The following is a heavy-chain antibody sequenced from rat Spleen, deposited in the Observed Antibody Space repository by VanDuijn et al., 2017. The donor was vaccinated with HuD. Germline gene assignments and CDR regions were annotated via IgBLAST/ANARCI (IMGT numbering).Heavy chain of an antibody. CDR1: GFTFSNYG. CDR2: INHDGRNT. CDR3: TSRGLNYGGYTDNWFAY. J-gene: IGHJ3*01. D-gene: IGHD1-11*01. Sequence: EVQLVESGGGLVQPGRSLKLSCAASGFTFSNYGMAWVRQAPTKGLEWVATINHDGRNTYYRDSVKGRFTISRDNAKSTLYLQMNSLRSEDTATYYCTSRGLNYGGYTDNWFAYWGQGTLVTVSS. V-gene: IGHV5-29*01.